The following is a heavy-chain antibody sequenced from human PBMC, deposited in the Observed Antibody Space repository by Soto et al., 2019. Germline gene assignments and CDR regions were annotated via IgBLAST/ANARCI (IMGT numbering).Heavy chain of an antibody. J-gene: IGHJ4*02. Sequence: PGGSLRLSCAASGFTCSSYAMSWVRQAPGKGLEWVPAISGSGGSTYYADSVKGRFTISRDNSKNTLYLQMNSLRAEDTAVYYCAKNLPPTNIWGSYRALGFCDYWGQGTLVTVSS. CDR3: AKNLPPTNIWGSYRALGFCDY. D-gene: IGHD3-16*02. V-gene: IGHV3-23*01. CDR1: GFTCSSYA. CDR2: ISGSGGST.